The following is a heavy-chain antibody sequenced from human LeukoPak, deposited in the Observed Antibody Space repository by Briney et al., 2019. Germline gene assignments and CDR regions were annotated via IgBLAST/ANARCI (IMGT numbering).Heavy chain of an antibody. CDR1: GYTFTSYD. V-gene: IGHV1-8*01. CDR3: ARGRGPRRYCSGGSCYSVWFDP. Sequence: ASVKVSCKASGYTFTSYDINWERQATGQGLEWMGWMNPNSGNTGYAQKFQGRVTTTRNTSISTAYMELSSLRSEDTAVYYCARGRGPRRYCSGGSCYSVWFDPWGQGTLVTVSS. D-gene: IGHD2-15*01. J-gene: IGHJ5*02. CDR2: MNPNSGNT.